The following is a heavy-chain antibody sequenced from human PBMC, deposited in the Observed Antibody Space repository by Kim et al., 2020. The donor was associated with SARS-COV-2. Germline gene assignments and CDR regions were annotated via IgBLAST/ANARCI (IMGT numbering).Heavy chain of an antibody. V-gene: IGHV4-38-2*02. J-gene: IGHJ4*02. CDR3: TSKYYYDSSGYYYADW. Sequence: SETLSFTCTVSGYSISSGYYWGWIRQPPGKGLEWIGSIYHSGRTYYNPSLKSRVTISIDTSNNQFSLRLNSVTAADTAVYYCTSKYYYDSSGYYYADWWGQGTLVTVSS. D-gene: IGHD3-22*01. CDR2: IYHSGRT. CDR1: GYSISSGYY.